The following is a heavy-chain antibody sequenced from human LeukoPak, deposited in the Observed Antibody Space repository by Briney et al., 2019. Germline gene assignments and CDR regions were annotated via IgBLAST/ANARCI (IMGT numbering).Heavy chain of an antibody. CDR1: GFTFSSYW. V-gene: IGHV3-74*01. CDR2: INSDGSST. J-gene: IGHJ6*02. Sequence: GGSLRLSCAASGFTFSSYWMHWVRQAPGKGLEWVSRINSDGSSTSYADSVKGRFTISRDNAKNTLYLQMNSLRAEDTAVYYCARGPAPYYYDSSGYYHYYYYYGMDVWGQGTTVTVSS. D-gene: IGHD3-22*01. CDR3: ARGPAPYYYDSSGYYHYYYYYGMDV.